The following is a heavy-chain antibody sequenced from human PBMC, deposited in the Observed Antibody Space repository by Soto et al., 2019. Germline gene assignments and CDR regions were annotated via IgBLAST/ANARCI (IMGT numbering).Heavy chain of an antibody. J-gene: IGHJ4*02. D-gene: IGHD6-25*01. Sequence: SETLSLTCTVSGGSISSYYWSWIRQPPGKGLEWIGYIYYSGSTNHNPSLKSRVTISVDTSKNQFSLKLSSVTAADTAVYYCARHGARYSSGWYVDYWGQGTLVTVSS. CDR1: GGSISSYY. CDR3: ARHGARYSSGWYVDY. CDR2: IYYSGST. V-gene: IGHV4-59*08.